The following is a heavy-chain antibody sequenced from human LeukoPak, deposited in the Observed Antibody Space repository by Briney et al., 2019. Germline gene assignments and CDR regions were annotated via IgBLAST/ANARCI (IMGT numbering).Heavy chain of an antibody. V-gene: IGHV4-34*01. CDR2: INHSGST. D-gene: IGHD3-3*01. Sequence: SETLSLTCAVYGGSFSGYYWSWIRQPPGKGLEWIGEINHSGSTNYNPSLKSRVTISVDTSKNQFSLKLSSVTAADTAVYYCARALLWSGYYTGIYYFDYWGQGTPVTVSS. CDR3: ARALLWSGYYTGIYYFDY. CDR1: GGSFSGYY. J-gene: IGHJ4*02.